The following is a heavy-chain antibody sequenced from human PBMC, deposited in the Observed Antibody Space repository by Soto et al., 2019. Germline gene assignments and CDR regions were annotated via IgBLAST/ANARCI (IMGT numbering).Heavy chain of an antibody. D-gene: IGHD1-26*01. Sequence: PGGSLRLSCAASGFTFSSYGMHWVRQAPGKGLEWVAVISYDGSNKYYADSVKGRFTISRDNSKNTLYLQMNSLRAEDTAVYYCSKVRYSGSYRYYYGMDVWGQGTTVTVSS. J-gene: IGHJ6*02. CDR2: ISYDGSNK. CDR1: GFTFSSYG. CDR3: SKVRYSGSYRYYYGMDV. V-gene: IGHV3-30*18.